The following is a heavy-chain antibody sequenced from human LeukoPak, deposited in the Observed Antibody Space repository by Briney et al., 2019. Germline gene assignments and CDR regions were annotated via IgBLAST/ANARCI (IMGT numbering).Heavy chain of an antibody. CDR3: ARASAVAGTRDY. J-gene: IGHJ4*02. CDR1: GFTFSSYW. V-gene: IGHV3-7*01. D-gene: IGHD6-19*01. Sequence: GGSLRHSCAASGFTFSSYWMSWVRQAPGKGLEWVANIKSDGSYKYYVDSVKGRFTISRDNAKNSLYLQMNSLRAEDTAIYYCARASAVAGTRDYWGQGTLVTVSS. CDR2: IKSDGSYK.